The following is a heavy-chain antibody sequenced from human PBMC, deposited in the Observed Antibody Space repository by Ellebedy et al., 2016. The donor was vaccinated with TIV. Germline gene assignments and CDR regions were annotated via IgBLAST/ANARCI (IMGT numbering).Heavy chain of an antibody. Sequence: GESLKISCAASGSPFKNHAVSWVRQAPGKGLEWVSAISGSGGSTSYADSVKGRFAISRDNAKDTLSLEMNSLRAEDTAVYYCAPRDSSGNDYFQHWGQGTLVTVSS. CDR1: GSPFKNHA. CDR3: APRDSSGNDYFQH. J-gene: IGHJ1*01. V-gene: IGHV3-23*01. D-gene: IGHD3-22*01. CDR2: ISGSGGST.